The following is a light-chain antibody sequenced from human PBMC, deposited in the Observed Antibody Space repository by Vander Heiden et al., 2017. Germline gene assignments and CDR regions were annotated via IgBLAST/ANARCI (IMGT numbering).Light chain of an antibody. Sequence: SALTQPASVPGPPGQSITISCTGTSSDVGRYNLVSCVQDHPGKAPKLMIYEVSKRPSGVSNRFSGSKSGNTASRTISGLQAEDEADYYCCSYAGSSSYVFGTGTKVTVL. V-gene: IGLV2-23*02. CDR2: EVS. CDR3: CSYAGSSSYV. CDR1: SSDVGRYNL. J-gene: IGLJ1*01.